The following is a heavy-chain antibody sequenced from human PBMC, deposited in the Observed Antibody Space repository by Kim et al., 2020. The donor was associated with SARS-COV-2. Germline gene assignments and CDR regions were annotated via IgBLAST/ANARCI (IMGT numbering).Heavy chain of an antibody. D-gene: IGHD2-8*02. Sequence: ASVKVSCKASGYTFNAYGITWVRQGPGQGLEWVGWSSSDNGNSKIAQKFQGRVTITADTSTSTVYMELRSLRSDDTAVYYCAREDRRLVAYVYFYYGIDVWGQGTTVTVSS. CDR2: SSSDNGNS. CDR3: AREDRRLVAYVYFYYGIDV. J-gene: IGHJ6*02. CDR1: GYTFNAYG. V-gene: IGHV1-18*01.